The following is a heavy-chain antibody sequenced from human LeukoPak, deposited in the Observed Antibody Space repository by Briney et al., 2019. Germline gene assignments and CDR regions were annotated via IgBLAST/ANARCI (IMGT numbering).Heavy chain of an antibody. D-gene: IGHD2-2*01. CDR2: TYYRSTWYN. Sequence: QTLSLTRAISGVSVSSNSVTWNWIRQSPSRGLEWLGRTYYRSTWYNDYAVSVRGRITVNPDTSKNQFSLHLNSVTPEDTAVYYCARRLTQYDCFDPWGQGILVTVSS. CDR3: ARRLTQYDCFDP. CDR1: GVSVSSNSVT. V-gene: IGHV6-1*01. J-gene: IGHJ5*02.